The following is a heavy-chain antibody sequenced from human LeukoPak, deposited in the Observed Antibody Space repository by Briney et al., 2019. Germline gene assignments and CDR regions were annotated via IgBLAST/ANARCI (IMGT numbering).Heavy chain of an antibody. CDR1: GFTFTNYG. V-gene: IGHV3-21*04. Sequence: GGSLRLSCTASGFTFTNYGMNWVRQAPGKGLEWVSSISGTSSYIYYADSVKGRFTISRDNAKNSLYLQMNSLRAEDTAVYYCASHYDILTGYFGPHYYYGMGVWGQGTTVTVSS. CDR3: ASHYDILTGYFGPHYYYGMGV. CDR2: ISGTSSYI. D-gene: IGHD3-9*01. J-gene: IGHJ6*02.